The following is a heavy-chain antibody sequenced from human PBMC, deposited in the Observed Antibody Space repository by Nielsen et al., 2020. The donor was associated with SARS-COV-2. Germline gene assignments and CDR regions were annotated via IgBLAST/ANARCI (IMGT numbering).Heavy chain of an antibody. V-gene: IGHV1-2*06. CDR1: GYTFTDYY. D-gene: IGHD3/OR15-3a*01. CDR2: INPYSGAT. CDR3: ARARATIFGLVMSYGMDV. J-gene: IGHJ6*02. Sequence: ASVKVSCKASGYTFTDYYIHWVRQAPGQGLDWMVRINPYSGATNYAQKFQGTVTMTRDASISTVYMELTSDDTAVYYCARARATIFGLVMSYGMDVWGQGTTVAVSS.